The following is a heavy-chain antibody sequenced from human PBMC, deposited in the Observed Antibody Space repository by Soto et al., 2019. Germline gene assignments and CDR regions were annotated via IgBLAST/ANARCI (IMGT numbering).Heavy chain of an antibody. CDR3: ARGSYYDIDY. D-gene: IGHD3-22*01. CDR2: MNPNSGNT. Sequence: GASVKVSCKASGYTFTSYGISWVRQATGQGLEWMGWMNPNSGNTGYAQKFQGRVTMTRNTSISTAYMELSSLRSEDTAVYYCARGSYYDIDYWGQGTLVTVSS. V-gene: IGHV1-8*02. J-gene: IGHJ4*02. CDR1: GYTFTSYG.